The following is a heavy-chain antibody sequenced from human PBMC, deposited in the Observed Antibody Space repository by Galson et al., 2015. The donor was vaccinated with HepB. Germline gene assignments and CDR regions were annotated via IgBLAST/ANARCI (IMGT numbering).Heavy chain of an antibody. Sequence: TLSLTCSVSGDSISTRGYYWSWIRQHPGTGLDWIGYIYYSGTTYYNPSLKSRVTISVDTSKNQFSLNLSSMTAADTAVYYCARVRGLRDAYNGDWFDPWGQGTLVTVSS. CDR1: GDSISTRGYY. CDR3: ARVRGLRDAYNGDWFDP. J-gene: IGHJ5*02. CDR2: IYYSGTT. V-gene: IGHV4-31*03. D-gene: IGHD5-24*01.